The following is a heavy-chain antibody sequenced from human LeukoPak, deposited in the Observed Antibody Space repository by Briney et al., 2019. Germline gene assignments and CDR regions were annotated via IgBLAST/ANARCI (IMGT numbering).Heavy chain of an antibody. CDR1: GFTFSDYY. CDR3: ASTEYQRLGTDY. D-gene: IGHD2-2*01. V-gene: IGHV3-11*04. CDR2: ISSDSSTI. Sequence: GGSLRLSCAASGFTFSDYYMSWLRRAPGKGLEWVSYISSDSSTIYYADSVKGRFTISRDNAKNSLYLQMNSLRTEDTAVYYCASTEYQRLGTDYWGQGTLVTVSS. J-gene: IGHJ4*02.